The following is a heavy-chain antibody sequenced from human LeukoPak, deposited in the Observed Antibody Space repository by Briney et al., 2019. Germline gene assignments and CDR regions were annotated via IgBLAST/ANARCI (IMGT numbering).Heavy chain of an antibody. J-gene: IGHJ6*03. CDR3: ARAPDCSAGSCYHSRYYYYYYYMDV. CDR2: INSGGSNT. CDR1: GFTFSSYW. Sequence: PGGSLRLSCAASGFTFSSYWMHWVRQAPGKGLVWVSRINSGGSNTNYADSVKGRFTISRDNANNTLYLQMNSLRAEDTAVYYCARAPDCSAGSCYHSRYYYYYYYMDVWGKGTTVTVSS. V-gene: IGHV3-74*01. D-gene: IGHD2-15*01.